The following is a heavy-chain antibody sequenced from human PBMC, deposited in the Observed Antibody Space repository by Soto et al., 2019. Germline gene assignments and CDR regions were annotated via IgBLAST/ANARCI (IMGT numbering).Heavy chain of an antibody. D-gene: IGHD2-15*01. CDR3: GGYCSGGSCYSGHYYGMDV. CDR1: GFTVSSNY. CDR2: IYSGGST. Sequence: GGSLRLSCAASGFTVSSNYMSWVRQAPGKGLEWVSGIYSGGSTYYADSVKGRFTISRDNSKNTLYLQMNRLRAEDTAVYYCGGYCSGGSCYSGHYYGMDVWGQGTTVTVSS. V-gene: IGHV3-53*01. J-gene: IGHJ6*02.